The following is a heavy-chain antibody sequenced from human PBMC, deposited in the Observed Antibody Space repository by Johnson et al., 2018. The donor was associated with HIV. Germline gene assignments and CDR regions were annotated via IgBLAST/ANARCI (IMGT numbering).Heavy chain of an antibody. CDR3: ARDGPYYLSPRDAFEI. J-gene: IGHJ3*02. D-gene: IGHD3-22*01. V-gene: IGHV3-53*01. CDR2: IYSGGST. Sequence: VQLVESGGGLIQPGGSLRLSCAASGFTVSSNYMSWVRQAPAKGLEWVSVIYSGGSTYYADSVKGRFIISRDNSKNTLYLQMNSLRVEDTAVYYCARDGPYYLSPRDAFEIWGQGTMVTVSS. CDR1: GFTVSSNY.